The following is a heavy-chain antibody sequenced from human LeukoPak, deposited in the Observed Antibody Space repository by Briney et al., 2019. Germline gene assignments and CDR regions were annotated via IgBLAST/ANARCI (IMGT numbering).Heavy chain of an antibody. CDR1: GFTFSSYS. D-gene: IGHD2-2*01. J-gene: IGHJ5*02. CDR3: ARGFLGYCSSTSCYGGNWFDP. Sequence: PGGTLRLSCAASGFTFSSYSMNWVRHAPGKGLEWVSYISSSSTTIYYADSVKGRFTISRDNAKNSLYLQMNSQRAEDTAVYYCARGFLGYCSSTSCYGGNWFDPWGQGTLVTVSS. V-gene: IGHV3-48*01. CDR2: ISSSSTTI.